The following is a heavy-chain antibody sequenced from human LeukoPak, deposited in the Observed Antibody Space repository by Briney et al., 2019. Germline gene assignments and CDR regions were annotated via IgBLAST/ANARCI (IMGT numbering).Heavy chain of an antibody. V-gene: IGHV5-51*01. D-gene: IGHD4-17*01. CDR1: AYSFDTYW. CDR3: ARRHDYGFFFDL. CDR2: INPGDSDI. J-gene: IGHJ4*02. Sequence: GESLKISCNTSAYSFDTYWIAWVRQMPGKGLEWMGNINPGDSDIRYSPTFQGQVTIPVDKSTSTAYLQWSSLQATDTAMYFCARRHDYGFFFDLWGQGTLITVSS.